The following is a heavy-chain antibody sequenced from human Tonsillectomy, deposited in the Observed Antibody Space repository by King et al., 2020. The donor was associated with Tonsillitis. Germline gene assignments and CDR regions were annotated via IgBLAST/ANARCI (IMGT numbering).Heavy chain of an antibody. CDR3: ARDSEATWGSWWYFDL. Sequence: VQLQESGPGLVKPSETLSLTCTVSGGSISSYYWSWIRQPPGRGLEWIGYIYYSGSTNYNPSLKSRVTISIDTSKNQFSLKLSSVTAADTAVYYCARDSEATWGSWWYFDLWGRGTLVTVSS. CDR1: GGSISSYY. J-gene: IGHJ2*01. V-gene: IGHV4-59*01. D-gene: IGHD7-27*01. CDR2: IYYSGST.